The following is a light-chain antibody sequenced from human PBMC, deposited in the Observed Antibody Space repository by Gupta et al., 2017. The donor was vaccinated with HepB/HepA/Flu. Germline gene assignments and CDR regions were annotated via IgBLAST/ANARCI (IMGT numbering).Light chain of an antibody. Sequence: DILMPPPPSFPSASVEGTATITCCASQSISNYLNWYQQKPGKPPKVLISDASSWQSGVPSRFSGSGSGTHFTLTISSLQPEDVATYFCQESYSTPSTFGPGTKVEIK. CDR2: DAS. CDR3: QESYSTPST. J-gene: IGKJ3*01. V-gene: IGKV1-39*01. CDR1: QSISNY.